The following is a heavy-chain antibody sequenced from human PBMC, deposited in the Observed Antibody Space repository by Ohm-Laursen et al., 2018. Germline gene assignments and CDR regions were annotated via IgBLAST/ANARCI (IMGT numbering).Heavy chain of an antibody. CDR3: ARIESDSGGYWYFGMDV. CDR2: IYYSGST. CDR1: GGPMRSNF. Sequence: GTLSLTCTVSGGPMRSNFWSWMRQPPGKELEWIGHIYYSGSTTYNPSLKSRVTISVDTSKSQFSLRLSSVTAADTALYYCARIESDSGGYWYFGMDVWGQGTTVTVSS. D-gene: IGHD3-22*01. J-gene: IGHJ6*02. V-gene: IGHV4-59*01.